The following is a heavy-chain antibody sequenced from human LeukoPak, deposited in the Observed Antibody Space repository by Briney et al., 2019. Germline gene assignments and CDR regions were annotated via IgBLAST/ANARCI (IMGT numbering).Heavy chain of an antibody. CDR3: ARDQEGSSGYKGAFDI. CDR2: ISYDGSNK. Sequence: GGSLRLSCAISGITFSHHAISWVRQAPGKGLEWVAVISYDGSNKYYADSVKGRFTISRDNSKNTLYLQMNSLRAEDTAVYYCARDQEGSSGYKGAFDIWDQGTMVTVSS. J-gene: IGHJ3*02. CDR1: GITFSHHA. D-gene: IGHD3-22*01. V-gene: IGHV3-30-3*01.